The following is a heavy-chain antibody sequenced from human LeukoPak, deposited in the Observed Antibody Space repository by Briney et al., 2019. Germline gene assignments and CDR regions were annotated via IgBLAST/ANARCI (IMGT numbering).Heavy chain of an antibody. D-gene: IGHD5-18*01. J-gene: IGHJ4*02. CDR2: FHYSGST. Sequence: GSLRLSCAASGFIFSEFYMSWVRQPPGKGLEWIGNFHYSGSTYYNPSLKSRVTISVDTSKNQFSLRLSSVTAADTAVYYCARQVTFGYAYGYYFDFWGQGALVTVSS. CDR3: ARQVTFGYAYGYYFDF. V-gene: IGHV4-59*04. CDR1: GFIFSEFY.